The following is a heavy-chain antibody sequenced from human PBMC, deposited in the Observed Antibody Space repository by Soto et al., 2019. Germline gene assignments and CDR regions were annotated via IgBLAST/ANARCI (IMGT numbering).Heavy chain of an antibody. J-gene: IGHJ4*02. Sequence: GGSLRLSCAASGFTFSSYSMNWVRQAPGKGLEWVSSISSSSSDIYYADSVKGRFTISRDNAKNSLYLQMNSLRAEDTAVYYCASSPYYYDSSGYYDYWGQGTLVTVSS. V-gene: IGHV3-21*01. CDR3: ASSPYYYDSSGYYDY. CDR1: GFTFSSYS. D-gene: IGHD3-22*01. CDR2: ISSSSSDI.